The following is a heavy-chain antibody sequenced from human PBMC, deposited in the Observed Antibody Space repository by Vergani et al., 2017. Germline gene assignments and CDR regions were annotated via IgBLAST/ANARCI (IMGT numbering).Heavy chain of an antibody. CDR3: ARSHPFDY. CDR2: ISYDGSNK. J-gene: IGHJ4*02. CDR1: GFTFSSYA. Sequence: QVQLVESGGGVVQPGRSLRLSCAASGFTFSSYAMHWVRQAPGKGLEWVAVISYDGSNKYYADSVKGRFTISRDNSKNTLYLQMNSLRAEDTAVYYCARSHPFDYWGQGTLVTVSS. V-gene: IGHV3-30*01.